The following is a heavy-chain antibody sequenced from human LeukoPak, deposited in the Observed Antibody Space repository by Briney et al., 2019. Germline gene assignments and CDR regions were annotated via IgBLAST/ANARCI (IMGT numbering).Heavy chain of an antibody. Sequence: PGGSLRLSCAASGFTFNSYWMHWVRQAPGKGLVWVSRINSDGSGTSDADFVKGRFTISRDNSKNTLYLQMNSLRAEDTAVYYCARDWSGPDDYWGQGTLVTVSS. D-gene: IGHD7-27*01. CDR3: ARDWSGPDDY. J-gene: IGHJ4*02. V-gene: IGHV3-74*01. CDR2: INSDGSGT. CDR1: GFTFNSYW.